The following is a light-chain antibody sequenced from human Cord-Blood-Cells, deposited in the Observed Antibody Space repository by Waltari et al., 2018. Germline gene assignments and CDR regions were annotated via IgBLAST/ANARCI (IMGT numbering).Light chain of an antibody. CDR2: QDS. V-gene: IGLV3-1*01. Sequence: SYELTQPPSVSVSPGQTASITCSGHKLGDKYACWYQQKPGQAPVRLIYQDSKRPSGIPELFSGSNSGNTATLTISGTQAMDEADYYCQAWDSSTVVFGGGTKLTVL. CDR3: QAWDSSTVV. CDR1: KLGDKY. J-gene: IGLJ2*01.